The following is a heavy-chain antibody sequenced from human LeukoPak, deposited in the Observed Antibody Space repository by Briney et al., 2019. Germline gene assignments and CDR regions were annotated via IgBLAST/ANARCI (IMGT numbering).Heavy chain of an antibody. CDR2: ISSCSSYI. CDR1: GFTFSSYS. J-gene: IGHJ3*02. D-gene: IGHD2/OR15-2a*01. V-gene: IGHV3-21*01. CDR3: ARDRIVQAFDI. Sequence: GGSLRLSCAASGFTFSSYSMNWVRQAPGKGLEWVSSISSCSSYIYYADSVKGRFTISRDNAKNSLYLQMNSLRAEDTAVYYCARDRIVQAFDIWGQGTMVTVSS.